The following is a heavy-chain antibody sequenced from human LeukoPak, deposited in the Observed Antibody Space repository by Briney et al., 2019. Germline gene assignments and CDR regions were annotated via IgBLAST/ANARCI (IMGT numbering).Heavy chain of an antibody. D-gene: IGHD3-10*01. V-gene: IGHV1-69*13. CDR1: GGTFSSYA. Sequence: SVKVSCKASGGTFSSYAISWVRQAPGQGLEWMGGIIPIFGTANYAQKFQGRVTITVDESTSTAYMELSSLRSEDTAVYYCARSITMARNDAFDIWGQGAMVTVSS. CDR2: IIPIFGTA. J-gene: IGHJ3*02. CDR3: ARSITMARNDAFDI.